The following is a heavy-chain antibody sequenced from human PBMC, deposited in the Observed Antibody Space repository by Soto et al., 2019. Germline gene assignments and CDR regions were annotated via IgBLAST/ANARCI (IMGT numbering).Heavy chain of an antibody. J-gene: IGHJ4*02. Sequence: QVQLQESGPGLVKPSQTLSLTCAVSHGTMTSGGYYWSWIRQFPGKGLEWIGQIFHTGNTYYNPSLKSRVSMSVDTSRTKFSVMLSSVTAADTAVYFCARARDKYGDPFDYWGQGILVTVSS. CDR3: ARARDKYGDPFDY. V-gene: IGHV4-31*11. CDR1: HGTMTSGGYY. CDR2: IFHTGNT. D-gene: IGHD2-21*02.